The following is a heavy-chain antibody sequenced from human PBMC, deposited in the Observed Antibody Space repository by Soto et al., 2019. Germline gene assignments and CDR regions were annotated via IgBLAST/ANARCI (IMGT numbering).Heavy chain of an antibody. Sequence: PSESLARTFAVYSWAVSGYYWSWIRQPPGKGLEWIGEINHSGSTNYNPSLKSRVTISVDTSKNQFSLKLSSVTAADTAVYYCARVTVTTLGYFDYWGQGTLVTVSS. CDR1: SWAVSGYY. CDR2: INHSGST. J-gene: IGHJ4*02. V-gene: IGHV4-34*01. D-gene: IGHD4-17*01. CDR3: ARVTVTTLGYFDY.